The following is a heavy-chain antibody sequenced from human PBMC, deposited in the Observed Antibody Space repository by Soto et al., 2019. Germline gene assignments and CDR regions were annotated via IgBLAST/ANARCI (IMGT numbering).Heavy chain of an antibody. V-gene: IGHV6-1*01. CDR3: ARIGCCSTDF. CDR1: RDSVSSKSAA. J-gene: IGHJ4*02. D-gene: IGHD2-2*01. Sequence: SPTLSLTCAISRDSVSSKSAACESGKQPPSRGLEWLGRTYYRSKWHSDYAVSVKSRITINPDTSKNQFSLQLNSVNPEEVASDYCARIGCCSTDFWGPGTRVTVSS. CDR2: TYYRSKWHS.